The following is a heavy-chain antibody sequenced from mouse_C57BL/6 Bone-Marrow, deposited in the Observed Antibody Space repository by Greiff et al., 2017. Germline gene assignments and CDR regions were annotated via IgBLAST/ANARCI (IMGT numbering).Heavy chain of an antibody. CDR2: ISNGGGST. Sequence: EVMLVESGGGLVQPGGSLKLSCAASGFTFSDYYMYWVRQTPEKRLEWVAYISNGGGSTYYPDTVKGRFTISRDNAKNTLYLQMSRLKSEDTAMYYCARQGRGYYPLDYWGQGTSVTVSS. D-gene: IGHD2-3*01. CDR1: GFTFSDYY. J-gene: IGHJ4*01. V-gene: IGHV5-12*01. CDR3: ARQGRGYYPLDY.